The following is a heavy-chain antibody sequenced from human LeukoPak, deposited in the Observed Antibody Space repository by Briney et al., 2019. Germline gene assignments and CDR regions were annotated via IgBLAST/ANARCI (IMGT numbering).Heavy chain of an antibody. J-gene: IGHJ6*03. Sequence: SETLSLTCTVSGGSISSYYWSWIRQPPGKGLEWIGYIYYSGSTNYNPSLKSRVTISVDTSKNQFSLKLSSVTAADTAVYYCARGVVPAAIGFLSSYYMDVWGKGTTVTISS. D-gene: IGHD2-2*02. CDR2: IYYSGST. V-gene: IGHV4-59*01. CDR3: ARGVVPAAIGFLSSYYMDV. CDR1: GGSISSYY.